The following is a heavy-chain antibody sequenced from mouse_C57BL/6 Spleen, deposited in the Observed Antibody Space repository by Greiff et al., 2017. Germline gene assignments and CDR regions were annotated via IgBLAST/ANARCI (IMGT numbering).Heavy chain of an antibody. CDR1: GYTFTSYG. D-gene: IGHD1-1*01. CDR3: ARSFITTVVGGGYYFDY. V-gene: IGHV1-81*01. J-gene: IGHJ2*01. CDR2: ICLRGGNT. Sequence: QVQLKESGAELVRPGASVSLSCTASGYTFTSYGIRWVQQRTGQGLEWIGEICLRGGNTYYTEKVTGKGTLTADKSSSTAYMELRSLTSEDSAVYFCARSFITTVVGGGYYFDYWGQGTTLTVSS.